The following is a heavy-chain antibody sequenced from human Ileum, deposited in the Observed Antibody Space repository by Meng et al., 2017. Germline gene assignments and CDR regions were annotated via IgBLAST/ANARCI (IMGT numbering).Heavy chain of an antibody. CDR1: GGSFSGYY. V-gene: IGHV4-34*01. Sequence: QVQLQQWGAGLLKPSETPSLTRAVYGGSFSGYYWSWIRQPPGKGLEWIGEINHSGSTNYNPSLKSRVTISVDTSKNQFSLKLSSVTAADTAVYYCARGGPWFDPWGQGTLVTVSS. J-gene: IGHJ5*02. CDR3: ARGGPWFDP. CDR2: INHSGST.